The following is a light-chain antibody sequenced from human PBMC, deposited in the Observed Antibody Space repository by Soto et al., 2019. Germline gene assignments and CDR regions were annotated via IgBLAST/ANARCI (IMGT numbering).Light chain of an antibody. Sequence: QSALTQPPSASGSPGQSVTISCTGTSSDVGGYNYVSWYQQHPGKAPKLMIYEVSKRPSGVPDRFPGSKSGNMASLTVSGLQAEDEADYYCSSYAGSNNFVFGTGTKVTVL. V-gene: IGLV2-8*01. CDR3: SSYAGSNNFV. CDR2: EVS. CDR1: SSDVGGYNY. J-gene: IGLJ1*01.